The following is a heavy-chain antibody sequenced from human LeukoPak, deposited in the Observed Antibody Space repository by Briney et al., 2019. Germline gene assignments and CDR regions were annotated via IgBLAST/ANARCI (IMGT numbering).Heavy chain of an antibody. CDR2: IHTSGTT. J-gene: IGHJ4*02. V-gene: IGHV4-4*07. CDR1: GGSISSYY. D-gene: IGHD3-9*01. CDR3: ASTRYFDRGLFDY. Sequence: PSETLSLTCTVSGGSISSYYWSWIRQPAGKGLEWIGRIHTSGTTNYNPSLKSRVTMSVDTSKNQFSLNVSSVTAADTAVYYCASTRYFDRGLFDYWGQGTLVTVSS.